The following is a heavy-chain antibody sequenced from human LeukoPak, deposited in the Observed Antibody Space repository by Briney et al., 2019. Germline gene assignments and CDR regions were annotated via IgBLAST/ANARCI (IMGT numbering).Heavy chain of an antibody. CDR3: ARDIGKSYVFDY. CDR2: ISYDGSNK. CDR1: GFTFSSYA. D-gene: IGHD1-14*01. V-gene: IGHV3-30*01. Sequence: GGSLRPSCAASGFTFSSYAMHWVRQAPGKGLEWVAVISYDGSNKYYADSVKGRFTISRDNSKNTLYLQMNSLRAEDTAVYYCARDIGKSYVFDYWGQGTLVTVSS. J-gene: IGHJ4*02.